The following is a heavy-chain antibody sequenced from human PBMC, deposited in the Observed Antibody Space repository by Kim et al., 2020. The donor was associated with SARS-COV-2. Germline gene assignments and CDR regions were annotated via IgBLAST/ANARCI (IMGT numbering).Heavy chain of an antibody. V-gene: IGHV1-2*06. CDR2: INPNSGGT. D-gene: IGHD5-12*01. CDR1: GYTFTGYY. J-gene: IGHJ6*02. CDR3: ARVSGYVETAYYYYGMDV. Sequence: ASVKVSCKASGYTFTGYYMHWVRQAPGQGLEWMGRINPNSGGTNYAQKFQGRVTMTRDTSISTAYMELSRLRSDDTAVYYCARVSGYVETAYYYYGMDVWGQGTTVTVSS.